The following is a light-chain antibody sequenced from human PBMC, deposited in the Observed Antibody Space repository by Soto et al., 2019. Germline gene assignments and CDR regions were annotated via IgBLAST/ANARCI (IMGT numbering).Light chain of an antibody. CDR3: SSYTSSTNYV. CDR2: DVS. J-gene: IGLJ1*01. Sequence: QSALTQPASVSGSPGQSITISCTGTSGDVGGYDYVSWYQHHPGKAPKLMIYDVSNRPSGVSNRFSGSKSGNTASLTISGLQAEDEADYFCSSYTSSTNYVFGPGTKVTVL. CDR1: SGDVGGYDY. V-gene: IGLV2-14*03.